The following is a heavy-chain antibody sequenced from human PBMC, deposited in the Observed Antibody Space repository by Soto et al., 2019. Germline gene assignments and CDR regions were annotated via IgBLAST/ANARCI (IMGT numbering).Heavy chain of an antibody. CDR1: GGSISSYY. CDR3: ARVDLYYGSGSRIDAFDI. D-gene: IGHD3-10*01. J-gene: IGHJ3*02. CDR2: IYYSGST. V-gene: IGHV4-59*01. Sequence: SETLSLTCTVSGGSISSYYWSWIRQPPGKGLEWIGYIYYSGSTNYNPSLKSRVTISVDTSKNQFSLKLSSVTAADTAVYYCARVDLYYGSGSRIDAFDIWGQGTLDTVSS.